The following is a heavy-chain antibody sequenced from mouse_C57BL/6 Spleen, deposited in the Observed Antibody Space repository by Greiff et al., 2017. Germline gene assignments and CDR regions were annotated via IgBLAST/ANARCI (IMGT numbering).Heavy chain of an antibody. CDR1: GFTFSDYG. D-gene: IGHD1-1*01. CDR3: ARGVLRFDY. J-gene: IGHJ2*01. V-gene: IGHV5-17*01. Sequence: EVKVEESGGGLVKPGGSLKLSCAASGFTFSDYGMHWVRQAPEKGLEWVAYISSGSSTIYYAATVKGRCTISRDNAKNTLFLQMTSLRSEDTAMYYCARGVLRFDYWGQGTTLTVSS. CDR2: ISSGSSTI.